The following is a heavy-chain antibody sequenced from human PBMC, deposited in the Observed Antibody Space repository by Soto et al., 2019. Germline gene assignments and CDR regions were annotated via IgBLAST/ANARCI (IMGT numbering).Heavy chain of an antibody. CDR3: AKDRKDIVVVPAAIFDY. J-gene: IGHJ4*02. V-gene: IGHV3-23*01. D-gene: IGHD2-2*02. CDR2: ISGSGGST. Sequence: GGSLRLSCAASGLTFSSYAMSWVRQAPGKGLEWVSAISGSGGSTYYADSVKGRFTISRDNSKNTLYLQMNSLRAEDTAVYYCAKDRKDIVVVPAAIFDYWGQGTLVTVSS. CDR1: GLTFSSYA.